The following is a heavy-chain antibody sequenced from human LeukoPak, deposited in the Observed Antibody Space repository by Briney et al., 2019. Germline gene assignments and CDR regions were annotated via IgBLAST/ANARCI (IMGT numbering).Heavy chain of an antibody. Sequence: GGSLRLSCTASGFIFSNYAMTWVRQAPGKGLEWVSGISGSGDTTYYADSVKGRFTISRDNSKNTLHLQMNGLRAEDTAVYYCARDPGGYSGYDWRYFDYWGQGTLVTVSS. CDR2: ISGSGDTT. CDR1: GFIFSNYA. CDR3: ARDPGGYSGYDWRYFDY. J-gene: IGHJ4*02. V-gene: IGHV3-23*01. D-gene: IGHD5-12*01.